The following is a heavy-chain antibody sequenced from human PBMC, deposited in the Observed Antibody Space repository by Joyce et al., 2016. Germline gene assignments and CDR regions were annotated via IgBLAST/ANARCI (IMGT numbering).Heavy chain of an antibody. CDR2: VYPGDPDT. CDR1: GYRFTIYC. Sequence: EVQLVQSGAAVKQPGESLTISCKASGYRFTIYCIAWVRQMPGKGLECMGVVYPGDPDTKNSPSSRGHVTISANNSISTAYQLWSSLKASDTAVYYCAGPIVRTGIDALDIWGQGTMVTVSS. J-gene: IGHJ3*02. V-gene: IGHV5-51*01. D-gene: IGHD1-1*01. CDR3: AGPIVRTGIDALDI.